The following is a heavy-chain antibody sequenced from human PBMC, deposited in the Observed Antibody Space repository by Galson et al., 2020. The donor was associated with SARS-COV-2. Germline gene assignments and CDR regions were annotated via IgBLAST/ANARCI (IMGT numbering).Heavy chain of an antibody. Sequence: GGSLTLSCAASGFTFSSYGKHWDRQAPGKGLEWEAVIWYDGSNKYYADSVKCRFTISRDNSKNTLYLQMNSLRAEDTAVYYCARDRGLYYFDYWCQGTLVTVSS. V-gene: IGHV3-33*01. CDR2: IWYDGSNK. CDR3: ARDRGLYYFDY. D-gene: IGHD3-10*01. CDR1: GFTFSSYG. J-gene: IGHJ4*02.